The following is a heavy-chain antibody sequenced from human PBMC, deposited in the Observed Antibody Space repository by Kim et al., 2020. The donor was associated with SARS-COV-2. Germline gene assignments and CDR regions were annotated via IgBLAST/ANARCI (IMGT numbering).Heavy chain of an antibody. J-gene: IGHJ4*02. Sequence: SETLSLTCTVSGYSISSGYYWGWIRQPPGKGLEWIGSIYHSGSTYYNPSLKSRVTISVDTSKNQFSLKLSSVTAADTAVYYCAMYSGAGITGTPIDYWGQGTLVTVSS. D-gene: IGHD1-20*01. CDR2: IYHSGST. V-gene: IGHV4-38-2*02. CDR1: GYSISSGYY. CDR3: AMYSGAGITGTPIDY.